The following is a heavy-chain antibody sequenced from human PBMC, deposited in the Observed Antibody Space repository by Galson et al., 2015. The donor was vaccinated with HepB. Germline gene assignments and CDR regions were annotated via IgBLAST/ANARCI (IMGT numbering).Heavy chain of an antibody. J-gene: IGHJ3*02. CDR1: GGSISSGSYY. V-gene: IGHV4-61*02. CDR2: IYTSGST. D-gene: IGHD2-8*01. CDR3: ARSLPVPDCTNGVCYKDDAFDI. Sequence: TLSLTCTVSGGSISSGSYYWSWIRQPAGKGLEWIGRIYTSGSTNYNPSLKSRVTISVDTSKNQFSLKLSSVTAADTAVYYCARSLPVPDCTNGVCYKDDAFDIWGQGTMVTVSS.